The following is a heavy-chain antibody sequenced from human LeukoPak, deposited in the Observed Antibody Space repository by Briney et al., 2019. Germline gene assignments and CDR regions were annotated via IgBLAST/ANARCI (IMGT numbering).Heavy chain of an antibody. V-gene: IGHV3-74*01. CDR2: ITNDGSST. Sequence: GGSLRLSCAASGLTFSSHWMHWVRQAPGKGLVWVSRITNDGSSTTYADSVKGRFTISRDNAKNTLYLQMNSLRAEDTAVYYCARGLATDFDYWGQGTLVTVSS. D-gene: IGHD1-26*01. CDR3: ARGLATDFDY. J-gene: IGHJ4*02. CDR1: GLTFSSHW.